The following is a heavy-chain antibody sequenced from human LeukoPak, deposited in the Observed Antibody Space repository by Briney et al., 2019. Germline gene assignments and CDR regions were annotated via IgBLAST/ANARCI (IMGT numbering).Heavy chain of an antibody. CDR3: ARGAYYYED. D-gene: IGHD3-22*01. CDR2: ISSSSSTI. J-gene: IGHJ4*02. CDR1: GFTFSSHS. Sequence: GGSLRLSCAASGFTFSSHSMNWVRQAPGKGLEWVSYISSSSSTIYYADSVKGRFTISRDNAKKSLYLQMNSLRAEDTAVYYCARGAYYYEDWGQGTLVTVSS. V-gene: IGHV3-48*01.